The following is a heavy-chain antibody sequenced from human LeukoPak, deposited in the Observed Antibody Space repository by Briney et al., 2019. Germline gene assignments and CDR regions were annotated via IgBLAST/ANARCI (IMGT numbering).Heavy chain of an antibody. Sequence: SETLSLTCTVSGDSLSSGSYYWSWVRQPPGTGLEWLGYIYYSGSTNYNPSLKSRVTISVDTSKNQFSLKLSSVTAADTAVYYCARTGGYSYGFLDYWGQGTLVTVSS. J-gene: IGHJ4*02. V-gene: IGHV4-61*01. CDR3: ARTGGYSYGFLDY. CDR2: IYYSGST. D-gene: IGHD5-18*01. CDR1: GDSLSSGSYY.